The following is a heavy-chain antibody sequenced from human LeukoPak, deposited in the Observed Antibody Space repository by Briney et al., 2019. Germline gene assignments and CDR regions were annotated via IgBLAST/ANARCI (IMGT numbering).Heavy chain of an antibody. Sequence: SGTLSLNCDVSGGSISSSNWWSWVRQPPGKGLEWIGEIYHSGSTNHNPSLKSRVTISVDKSKNQFSLKLTSVTAADTAVYSCARLPFNSGYEYFDYWGQGTLVTVSS. J-gene: IGHJ4*02. CDR1: GGSISSSNW. CDR3: ARLPFNSGYEYFDY. D-gene: IGHD5-12*01. V-gene: IGHV4-4*02. CDR2: IYHSGST.